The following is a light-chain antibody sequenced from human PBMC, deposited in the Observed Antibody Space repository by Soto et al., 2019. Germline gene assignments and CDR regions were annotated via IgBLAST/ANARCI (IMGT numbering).Light chain of an antibody. CDR3: CSYAGSYTLL. J-gene: IGLJ2*01. CDR2: DVT. CDR1: SSDVGGYNY. Sequence: QSALTQPRSVSGSPGQSVSISCTGTSSDVGGYNYVSWYQQHPGKAPNLMIYDVTKRPSGVPDRFSGSKSGNTASLTISGPQIEDEADYYCCSYAGSYTLLFGGGTKLTVL. V-gene: IGLV2-11*01.